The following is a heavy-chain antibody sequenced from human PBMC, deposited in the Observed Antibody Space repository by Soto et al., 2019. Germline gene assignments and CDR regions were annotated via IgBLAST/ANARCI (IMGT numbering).Heavy chain of an antibody. CDR3: AKERSREQPVRR. V-gene: IGHV3-23*01. D-gene: IGHD6-6*01. CDR1: GFTFSSYA. CDR2: ISGSGGST. J-gene: IGHJ4*02. Sequence: GSLRLSSAASGFTFSSYAMSWDHQAPGKGLEWVSAISGSGGSTYYADSVKGRFTISRDNSKNTLYLQMNSLRAEDTGVYYCAKERSREQPVRRWGQGALVTVSS.